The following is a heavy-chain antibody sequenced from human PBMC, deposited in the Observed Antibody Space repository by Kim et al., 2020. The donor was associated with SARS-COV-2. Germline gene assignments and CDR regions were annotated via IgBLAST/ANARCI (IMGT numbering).Heavy chain of an antibody. V-gene: IGHV1-3*01. CDR2: INSGSGNT. D-gene: IGHD3-10*01. CDR1: GYTFTNYA. Sequence: ASVKVSCKASGYTFTNYAIHWMRQAPGQRLEWMGWINSGSGNTKYSQIFQGRVTITRDTSATTAYMEGSNLSAEDTAIYYCARDHRPLSSTTSYGEAIDFWGQGTLVTVSS. CDR3: ARDHRPLSSTTSYGEAIDF. J-gene: IGHJ4*02.